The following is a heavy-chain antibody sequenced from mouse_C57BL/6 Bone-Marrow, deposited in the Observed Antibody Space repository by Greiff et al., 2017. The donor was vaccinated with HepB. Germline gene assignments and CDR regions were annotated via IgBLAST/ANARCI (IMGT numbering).Heavy chain of an antibody. CDR3: ARGPFIYYDDDGGDY. CDR2: IDPSDSYT. CDR1: GYTFTSYW. V-gene: IGHV1-69*01. J-gene: IGHJ2*01. Sequence: QVQLQQPGAELVMPGASVKLSCKASGYTFTSYWMHWVKQRPGQGLEWIGEIDPSDSYTNYNQKFKGKSTLTVDKSSSTAYMQLSSLTSEDSAVYYCARGPFIYYDDDGGDYWGQGTTLTVSS. D-gene: IGHD2-4*01.